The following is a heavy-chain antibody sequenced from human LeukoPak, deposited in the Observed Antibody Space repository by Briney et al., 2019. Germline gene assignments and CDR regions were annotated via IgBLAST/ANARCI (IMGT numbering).Heavy chain of an antibody. J-gene: IGHJ4*02. CDR3: AHRRRGYGSGSNYFDY. V-gene: IGHV2-5*02. Sequence: SGPTLVNPTQTLTLTCTFSGFSLSTSGVGVGWIRQPPGKALEWLALIYWDDDKRYTPSLKSRLTITKDTSKNQVVLTMTNMDPVDTATYYCAHRRRGYGSGSNYFDYWGQGTLVTVSS. CDR2: IYWDDDK. D-gene: IGHD3-10*01. CDR1: GFSLSTSGVG.